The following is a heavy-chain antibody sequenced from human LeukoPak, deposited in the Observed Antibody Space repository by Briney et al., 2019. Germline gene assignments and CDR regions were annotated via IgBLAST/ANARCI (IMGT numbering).Heavy chain of an antibody. Sequence: ASVKVSCKASGYTFTCYYMHWVRQAPGQGLEWMGIINPSGGSTSYAQKFQGRVTMTRDMSTSTDYMELSSLRSEDTAVYYCARDNSVEDTAWWFDPWGQGTLVTVSS. CDR1: GYTFTCYY. D-gene: IGHD4-23*01. CDR3: ARDNSVEDTAWWFDP. V-gene: IGHV1-46*01. J-gene: IGHJ5*02. CDR2: INPSGGST.